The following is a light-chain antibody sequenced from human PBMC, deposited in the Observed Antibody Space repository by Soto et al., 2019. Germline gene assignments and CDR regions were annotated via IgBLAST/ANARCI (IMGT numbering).Light chain of an antibody. V-gene: IGLV1-40*01. CDR2: GNS. J-gene: IGLJ1*01. Sequence: QSVLTQPPSVSGAPGQRVTISCTGSSSNIGAGYDVHWYQQLPGTAPKLLFYGNSNRPSGVPDRFSGSKSGTSASLAITGLQSEDDAHYYCQSHDSSLSAYVFGTGTKLTVL. CDR3: QSHDSSLSAYV. CDR1: SSNIGAGYD.